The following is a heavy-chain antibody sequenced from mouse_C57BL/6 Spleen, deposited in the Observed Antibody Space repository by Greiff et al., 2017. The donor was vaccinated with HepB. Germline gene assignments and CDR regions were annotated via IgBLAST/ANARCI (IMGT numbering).Heavy chain of an antibody. V-gene: IGHV1-81*01. Sequence: VQLQQSGAELARPGASVKLSCKASGYTFTSYGISWVKQRTGQGLEWIGEIYPRSGNTYYNEKFKGKATLTADKSSSTAYMELRSLTAEDSAVYFCARGREFIKTDWGQGTLVTVSA. CDR3: ARGREFIKTD. CDR1: GYTFTSYG. D-gene: IGHD1-1*01. CDR2: IYPRSGNT. J-gene: IGHJ3*01.